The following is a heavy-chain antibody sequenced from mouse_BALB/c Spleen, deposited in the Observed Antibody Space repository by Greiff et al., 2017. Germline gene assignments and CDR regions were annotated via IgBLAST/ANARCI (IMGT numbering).Heavy chain of an antibody. Sequence: DVMLVESGGGLVKPGGSLKLSCAASGFAFSSYDMSWVRQTPEKRLEWVAYISSGGGSTYYPDTVKGRFTISRDNAKNTLYLQMSSLKSEDTAMYYCARHGSTMITTDFDYWGQGTTLTVSS. J-gene: IGHJ2*01. CDR2: ISSGGGST. CDR1: GFAFSSYD. V-gene: IGHV5-12-1*01. D-gene: IGHD2-4*01. CDR3: ARHGSTMITTDFDY.